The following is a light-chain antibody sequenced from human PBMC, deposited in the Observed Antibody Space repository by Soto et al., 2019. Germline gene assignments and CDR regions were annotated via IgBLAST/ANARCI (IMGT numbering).Light chain of an antibody. Sequence: IHMTQSPSTLSASVGDRVTITCRASQSISSWLAWYQQKPGKAPKLLINKASSLESGVPSRFSGSGSGTDFTLTISSLQPEDFATYYCQQSYSTLITFGQGTRLEIK. J-gene: IGKJ5*01. CDR3: QQSYSTLIT. CDR1: QSISSW. V-gene: IGKV1-5*03. CDR2: KAS.